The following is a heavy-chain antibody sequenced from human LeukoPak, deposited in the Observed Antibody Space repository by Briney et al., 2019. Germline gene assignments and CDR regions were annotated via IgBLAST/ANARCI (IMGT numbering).Heavy chain of an antibody. D-gene: IGHD6-19*01. J-gene: IGHJ6*02. CDR2: ITHSGST. Sequence: SGSLSLTCAVYGGSFSGYYWSWIRQPPGKGLEWIGEITHSGSTNYNPSLKSRVTISVDTSKNQFSLKLSSVTAADTAVYYCARGGNGWDYYSYGMDVWGQGTTVTAS. CDR1: GGSFSGYY. V-gene: IGHV4-34*01. CDR3: ARGGNGWDYYSYGMDV.